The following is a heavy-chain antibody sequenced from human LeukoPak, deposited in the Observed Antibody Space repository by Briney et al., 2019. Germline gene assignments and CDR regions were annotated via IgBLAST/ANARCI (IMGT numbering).Heavy chain of an antibody. CDR2: IYYSGST. V-gene: IGHV4-39*02. CDR3: SREYSGSSRAD. D-gene: IGHD6-6*01. Sequence: PSETLSLTCTLSGGSISSTSYFWGWIRQPPGQGLEWIGSIYYSGSTFYSPSLKSRVTISVDTSKNQFSLKLSSVTAADTAVYYCSREYSGSSRADWGQGTLVTVSS. CDR1: GGSISSTSYF. J-gene: IGHJ4*02.